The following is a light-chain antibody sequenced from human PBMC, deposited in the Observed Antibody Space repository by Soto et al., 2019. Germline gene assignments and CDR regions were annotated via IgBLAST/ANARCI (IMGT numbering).Light chain of an antibody. V-gene: IGLV3-21*02. CDR2: DNS. J-gene: IGLJ1*01. CDR3: QVWGSRSDHYV. CDR1: NIGSES. Sequence: SYELTQPPSVSVAPGQTARITCGGDNIGSESVHWYHQKPGQAPVLVVYDNSDRPSGIPERFSGSSSGNTATLTISRVEAADEADYYWQVWGSRSDHYVFGTGTKVTVL.